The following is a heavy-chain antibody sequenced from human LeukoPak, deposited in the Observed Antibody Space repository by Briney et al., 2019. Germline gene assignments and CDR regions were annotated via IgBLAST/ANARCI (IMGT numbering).Heavy chain of an antibody. CDR3: ARGRSSSWSLGDFDY. CDR2: IYHSGST. Sequence: SETLSLTCTVSGGSISSGGYYWSWIRQPPGKGLEWIGYIYHSGSTYYNPSLKRRVTISVDRSKNQFSLKLASVTAADTAVYYCARGRSSSWSLGDFDYWGQGTLVTVSS. CDR1: GGSISSGGYY. D-gene: IGHD6-13*01. V-gene: IGHV4-30-2*01. J-gene: IGHJ4*02.